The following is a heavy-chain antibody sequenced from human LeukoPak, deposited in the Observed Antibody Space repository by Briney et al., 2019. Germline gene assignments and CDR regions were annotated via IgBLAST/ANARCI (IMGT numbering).Heavy chain of an antibody. CDR3: ARDGASNEQFDY. D-gene: IGHD3-16*01. J-gene: IGHJ4*02. V-gene: IGHV3-74*01. Sequence: PGGSLRLSCAASRFTFSSYWMYWVRQDPGKGLVWVSRINNDGSITNYADSVKGRFTISRDNAKNTLYLQMNSLRAEDTAVYYCARDGASNEQFDYWGQGTLVTVSS. CDR2: INNDGSIT. CDR1: RFTFSSYW.